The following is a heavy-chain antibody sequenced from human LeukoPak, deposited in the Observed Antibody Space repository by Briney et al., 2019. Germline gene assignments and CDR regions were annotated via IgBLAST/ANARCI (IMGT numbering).Heavy chain of an antibody. Sequence: SETLSLTCAVSGGSISSGGYSWSWIRQPPGKGLEWIGYIYHSGSTYYNPSLKSRVTISVDTSKNQFSLKLSSVTAADTAVYYCARGVALPFGVADSFDYWGQGTLVTVSS. D-gene: IGHD3-3*01. V-gene: IGHV4-30-2*01. J-gene: IGHJ4*02. CDR1: GGSISSGGYS. CDR3: ARGVALPFGVADSFDY. CDR2: IYHSGST.